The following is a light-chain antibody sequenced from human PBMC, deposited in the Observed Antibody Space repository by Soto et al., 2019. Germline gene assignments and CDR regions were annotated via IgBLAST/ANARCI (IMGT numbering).Light chain of an antibody. CDR1: SSDVGGYNY. J-gene: IGLJ3*02. Sequence: SVLTQPASVSGSPGQSITISCTGTSSDVGGYNYVSWYQQHPGKAPKLMIYDVSNRPSGVSNRFSGSKSGNTASLTISGLQAEDEADYYCSSYTSSSTYWVFGGGTKLTVL. CDR2: DVS. CDR3: SSYTSSSTYWV. V-gene: IGLV2-14*01.